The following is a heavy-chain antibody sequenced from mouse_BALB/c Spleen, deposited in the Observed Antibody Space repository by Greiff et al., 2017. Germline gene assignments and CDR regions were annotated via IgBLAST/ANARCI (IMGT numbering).Heavy chain of an antibody. CDR1: GYTFTSYW. J-gene: IGHJ1*01. Sequence: LQQPGSELVRPGASVKLSCKASGYTFTSYWMHWVKQRHGQGLEWIGNIYPGSGSTNYDEKFKSKGTLTVDTSSSTAYMHLSSLTSEDSAVYFCARSGDGYYGYFDVWGAGTTVTVSS. CDR2: IYPGSGST. CDR3: ARSGDGYYGYFDV. D-gene: IGHD2-3*01. V-gene: IGHV1S22*01.